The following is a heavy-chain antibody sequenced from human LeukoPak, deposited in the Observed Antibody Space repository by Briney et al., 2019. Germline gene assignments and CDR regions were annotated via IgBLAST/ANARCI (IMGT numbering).Heavy chain of an antibody. D-gene: IGHD1-26*01. CDR2: IRYDGSKK. CDR3: AKDRQVGTFDY. J-gene: IGHJ4*02. V-gene: IGHV3-30*02. Sequence: GGSLRLSCVVSGLTFSGSGFHWVRQAPGKGLEWVAIIRYDGSKKYYADSVKGRFTISKDDSKDTVYLQMNSLRAEDTAVYYCAKDRQVGTFDYWGQGTLVTVSS. CDR1: GLTFSGSG.